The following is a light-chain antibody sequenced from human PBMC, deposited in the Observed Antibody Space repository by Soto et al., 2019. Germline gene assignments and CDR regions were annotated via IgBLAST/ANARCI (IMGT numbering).Light chain of an antibody. J-gene: IGKJ1*01. Sequence: DIQMTPSPSTLSASVGDRVTITCRASQDIGTWLAWYQQKPEKAPKVLIYKASSLQSGVPSRFSGSGSGTEFTLTISLLQPDDFATYYCQQYNSYSRTFGQGTKVDIK. CDR2: KAS. V-gene: IGKV1-5*03. CDR3: QQYNSYSRT. CDR1: QDIGTW.